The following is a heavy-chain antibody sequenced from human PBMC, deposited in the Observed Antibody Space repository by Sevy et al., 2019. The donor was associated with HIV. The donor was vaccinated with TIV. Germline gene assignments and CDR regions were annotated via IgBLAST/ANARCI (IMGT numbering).Heavy chain of an antibody. CDR1: GYTFTGDY. Sequence: ASVKVSCKASGYTFTGDYMHWVRQTPGQGLEWMGWIIPKRGDTKCAQRFQGRVTMTRDTSISTAYMELSRLRSDDTAVYYCARAGTLYSGYTYGSIDFWGQGTLVTVSS. V-gene: IGHV1-2*02. D-gene: IGHD5-18*01. J-gene: IGHJ4*02. CDR3: ARAGTLYSGYTYGSIDF. CDR2: IIPKRGDT.